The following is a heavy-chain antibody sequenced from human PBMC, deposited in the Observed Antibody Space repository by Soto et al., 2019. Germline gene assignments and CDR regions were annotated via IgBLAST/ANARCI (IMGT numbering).Heavy chain of an antibody. CDR3: ARDKARQQLGGNYYYIMAV. V-gene: IGHV1-69*12. Sequence: QVQLVQSGAEVKKPGSSVKVSCKTSGGTFRTSAISWVRQAPGQGLEWMGGIMPVFPTPDYAQKFQGRVTITADESTSTAYMELSTLRSEDTAVYYCARDKARQQLGGNYYYIMAVWGQGTTVTVSS. CDR2: IMPVFPTP. D-gene: IGHD3-3*02. J-gene: IGHJ6*01. CDR1: GGTFRTSA.